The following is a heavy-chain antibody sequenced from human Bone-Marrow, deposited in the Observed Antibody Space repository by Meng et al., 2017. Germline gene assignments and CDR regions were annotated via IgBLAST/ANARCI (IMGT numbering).Heavy chain of an antibody. D-gene: IGHD3-10*01. V-gene: IGHV1-46*01. Sequence: ASVKVSCKASGNTFTSYYMYWVRQAPGQGLEWMGIINPSRGSTSYAQKFQGRVTRTRDTATSTVYMELSSLRSEDTAVYYCARDPYGSGSAPDYWGQGTLVTVSS. CDR3: ARDPYGSGSAPDY. CDR1: GNTFTSYY. CDR2: INPSRGST. J-gene: IGHJ4*02.